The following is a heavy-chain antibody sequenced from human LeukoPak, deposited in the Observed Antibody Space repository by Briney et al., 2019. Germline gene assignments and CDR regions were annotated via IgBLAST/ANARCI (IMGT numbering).Heavy chain of an antibody. V-gene: IGHV3-30*02. J-gene: IGHJ4*02. D-gene: IGHD3-22*01. Sequence: GGSLRLSCAASGFTFSSYGMHWVRQAPGKGLEWVAVIWYDGSNKYYADSAKGRFTISRDNSKNTLYLQMNSLRAEDTAVYYCAKDLAPSRYYYDSSGPFDWGQGTLVTVSS. CDR3: AKDLAPSRYYYDSSGPFD. CDR1: GFTFSSYG. CDR2: IWYDGSNK.